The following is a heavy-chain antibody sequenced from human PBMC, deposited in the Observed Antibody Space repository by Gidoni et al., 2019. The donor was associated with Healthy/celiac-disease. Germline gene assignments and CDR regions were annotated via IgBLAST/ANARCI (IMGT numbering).Heavy chain of an antibody. CDR2: ISGCGGST. CDR3: AKVWGGEDYYDSREFDY. D-gene: IGHD3-22*01. CDR1: GFNVSSEA. J-gene: IGHJ4*02. Sequence: EVQLLASGGGLVQPGGSLRLACAASGFNVSSEAMSWVRQAPGQGLEWVSAISGCGGSTYYADSVKGRFTISRDNSKNTLYLQMNSLRAEDTAVYYCAKVWGGEDYYDSREFDYWGQGTLVTVSS. V-gene: IGHV3-23*01.